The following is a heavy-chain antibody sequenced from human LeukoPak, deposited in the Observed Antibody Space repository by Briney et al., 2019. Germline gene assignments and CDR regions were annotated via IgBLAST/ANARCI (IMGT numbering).Heavy chain of an antibody. CDR2: IWSDGSNK. D-gene: IGHD2-2*01. CDR3: AKDAVPAAPNSHGMDV. V-gene: IGHV3-30*02. J-gene: IGHJ6*02. Sequence: GGSLRLSCSASGFTFSYYAIHWVRQAPGEGLEWVALIWSDGSNKYYADSVKGRFTISRDNSKNTLYLQMNSLRAEDTAVYYCAKDAVPAAPNSHGMDVWGQGTTVTVSS. CDR1: GFTFSYYA.